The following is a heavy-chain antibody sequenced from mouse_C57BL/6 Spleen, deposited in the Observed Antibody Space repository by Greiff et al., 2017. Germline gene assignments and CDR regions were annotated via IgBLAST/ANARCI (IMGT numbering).Heavy chain of an antibody. CDR2: ISDGGSYT. V-gene: IGHV5-4*03. Sequence: EVMLVESGGGLVKPGGSLKLSCAASGFTFSSYAMSWVRQTPEKRLEWVATISDGGSYTYYPDNVKGRFTISRDNAKNNLYLQMSHLKSEDTAMYYCARVGSNYDFGYWGQGTTLKGSS. D-gene: IGHD2-5*01. J-gene: IGHJ2*01. CDR1: GFTFSSYA. CDR3: ARVGSNYDFGY.